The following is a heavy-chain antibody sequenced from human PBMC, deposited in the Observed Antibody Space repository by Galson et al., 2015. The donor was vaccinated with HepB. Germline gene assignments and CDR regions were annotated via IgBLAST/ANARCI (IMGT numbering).Heavy chain of an antibody. D-gene: IGHD5-18*01. CDR1: GFTFSSYA. V-gene: IGHV3-23*01. CDR3: AKDNSYGYSPDY. J-gene: IGHJ4*02. CDR2: ISGSGGST. Sequence: SLRLSCAASGFTFSSYAMSWVRQAPGKGLEWVSAISGSGGSTYYADSVKGRFTISRDNSKNTLYLQMNSLRAEDTAVYYCAKDNSYGYSPDYWGQGTLVTVSS.